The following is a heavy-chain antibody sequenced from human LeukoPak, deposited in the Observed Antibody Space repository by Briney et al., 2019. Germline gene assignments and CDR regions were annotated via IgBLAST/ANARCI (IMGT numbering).Heavy chain of an antibody. J-gene: IGHJ6*02. CDR1: GGSFSGYY. Sequence: SETLSLTCAVYGGSFSGYYWSWIRQPPGKGLEWIGEINHSGSTNYNPSLKSRVTISVDTSKNQFSLKLSSVTAGDTAVYYCARRKYYYDSSGYLSYYYYYGMDVWGQGTTVTVSS. V-gene: IGHV4-34*01. D-gene: IGHD3-22*01. CDR3: ARRKYYYDSSGYLSYYYYYGMDV. CDR2: INHSGST.